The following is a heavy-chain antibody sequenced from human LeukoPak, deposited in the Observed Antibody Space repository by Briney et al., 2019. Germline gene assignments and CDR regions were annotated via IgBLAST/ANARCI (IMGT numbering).Heavy chain of an antibody. Sequence: ASVKVSCKVSGYTLTELSMHWVRQAPGKGLEWMGGFDPEDGETIYAQKFQGRVTMTEDTSTDTAYMELSRLRSDDTAVYYCARDGGNWNDVFFDYWGQGTLVTVSS. CDR3: ARDGGNWNDVFFDY. CDR1: GYTLTELS. CDR2: FDPEDGET. D-gene: IGHD1-1*01. V-gene: IGHV1-24*01. J-gene: IGHJ4*02.